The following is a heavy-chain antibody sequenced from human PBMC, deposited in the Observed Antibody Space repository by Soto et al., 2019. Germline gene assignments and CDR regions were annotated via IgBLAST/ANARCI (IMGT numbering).Heavy chain of an antibody. D-gene: IGHD3-10*01. CDR3: ARDQVAVRGVIIYYYYYGMDV. J-gene: IGHJ6*02. CDR1: GFTFSSYS. CDR2: ISSSSSTI. V-gene: IGHV3-48*02. Sequence: GGSLRLSCAASGFTFSSYSMNWVRQAPGKGLEWVSYISSSSSTIYYADSVKGRFTISRDNAKNSLYLQMNSLRDEDTAVYYCARDQVAVRGVIIYYYYYGMDVWGQGTTVTVSS.